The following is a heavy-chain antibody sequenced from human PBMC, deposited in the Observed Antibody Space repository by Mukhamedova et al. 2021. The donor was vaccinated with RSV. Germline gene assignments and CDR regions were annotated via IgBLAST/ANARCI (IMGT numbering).Heavy chain of an antibody. V-gene: IGHV3-9*01. CDR2: KSGSI. J-gene: IGHJ6*02. Sequence: KSGSIAYADSVKGRFTISRDNAKNSLYLQMNSLRVEDTALYYCAKAEAAAAFYYYGMDLWGQGTTVTVSS. CDR3: AKAEAAAAFYYYGMDL. D-gene: IGHD6-13*01.